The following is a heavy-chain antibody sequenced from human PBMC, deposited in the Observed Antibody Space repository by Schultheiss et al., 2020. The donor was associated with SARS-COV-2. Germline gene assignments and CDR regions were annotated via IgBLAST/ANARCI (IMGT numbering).Heavy chain of an antibody. CDR3: AREGDGYNWYYYGMDV. D-gene: IGHD5-24*01. J-gene: IGHJ6*02. CDR2: ISGSGGST. Sequence: GGSLRLSCAASGFTFSDYYMNWVRQAPGKGLEWVSAISGSGGSTYYADSVKGRFTISRDNSKNTLYLQMNSLRAEDTAVYYCAREGDGYNWYYYGMDVWGQGTTVTVSS. V-gene: IGHV3-23*01. CDR1: GFTFSDYY.